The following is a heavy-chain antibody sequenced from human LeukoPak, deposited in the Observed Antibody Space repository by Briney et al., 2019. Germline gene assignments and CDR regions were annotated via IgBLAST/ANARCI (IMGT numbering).Heavy chain of an antibody. D-gene: IGHD2-2*02. Sequence: GASVKVSCKASGCDFSSFDVNWVRQAPGQGLEWMGWVNPNSGNTGYAQKFQGRVTMTRDTSISTAYMELGSLRSEDTAVYYCARGTPYCSSASCYNYWGQGTLVTVSS. CDR1: GCDFSSFD. CDR3: ARGTPYCSSASCYNY. CDR2: VNPNSGNT. V-gene: IGHV1-8*01. J-gene: IGHJ4*02.